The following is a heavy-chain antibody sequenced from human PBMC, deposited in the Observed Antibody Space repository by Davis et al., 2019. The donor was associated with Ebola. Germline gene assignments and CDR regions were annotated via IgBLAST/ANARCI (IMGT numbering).Heavy chain of an antibody. J-gene: IGHJ3*02. Sequence: GESLKTSCKGSGYSFTSYWIGWVRQMPGKGLEWMGIIYPGDSDTRYRPSFQGQVTISADKSISTAYLQWSSLKASDTAMYYCARRGYCGGDCYWGDAFDIWGQGTMVTVSS. CDR2: IYPGDSDT. D-gene: IGHD2-21*02. CDR3: ARRGYCGGDCYWGDAFDI. CDR1: GYSFTSYW. V-gene: IGHV5-51*01.